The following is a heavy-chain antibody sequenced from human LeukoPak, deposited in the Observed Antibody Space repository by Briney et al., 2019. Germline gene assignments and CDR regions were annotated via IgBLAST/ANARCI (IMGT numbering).Heavy chain of an antibody. J-gene: IGHJ4*02. V-gene: IGHV3-74*01. CDR2: INSDGSST. Sequence: RINSDGSSTDYPDSVKGRFTISRDNAKNTLYLQMNSLRAEDTAVYYCARAFYSSASSFFDYWGQGTLVTVSS. CDR3: ARAFYSSASSFFDY. D-gene: IGHD6-19*01.